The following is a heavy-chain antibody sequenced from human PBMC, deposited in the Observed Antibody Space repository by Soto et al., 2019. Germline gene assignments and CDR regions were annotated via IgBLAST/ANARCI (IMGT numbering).Heavy chain of an antibody. CDR1: GGSISSYY. V-gene: IGHV4-59*12. J-gene: IGHJ4*02. CDR2: IYYSGST. Sequence: SETLSLTCTVSGGSISSYYWSWIRQPPGKGLEWIGYIYYSGSTNYNPSLKSRVTISVDTSKNQFSLKLSSVTAADTAVYYCARARHVETVLFDYWGQGTLVTVSS. CDR3: ARARHVETVLFDY.